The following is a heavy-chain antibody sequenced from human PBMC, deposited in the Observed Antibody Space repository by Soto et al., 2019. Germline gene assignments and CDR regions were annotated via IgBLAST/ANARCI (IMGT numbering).Heavy chain of an antibody. J-gene: IGHJ4*02. CDR1: EFTFSSYG. CDR2: ISYDGSNK. Sequence: GGSLRLSCAASEFTFSSYGMHWVRQAPCKGLEWVAVISYDGSNKYYADSVKGRFTISRDNSKNTLYLQMNSLRAEDTAVYYCARGYDSSGYYHFDYWGQGTLVTVSS. CDR3: ARGYDSSGYYHFDY. D-gene: IGHD3-22*01. V-gene: IGHV3-30*03.